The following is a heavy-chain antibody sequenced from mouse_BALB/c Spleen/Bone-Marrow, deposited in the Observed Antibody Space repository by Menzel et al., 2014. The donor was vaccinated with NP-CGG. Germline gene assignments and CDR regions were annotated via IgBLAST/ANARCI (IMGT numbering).Heavy chain of an antibody. CDR3: ARDDFDV. Sequence: VMLVESGPGLVSPSQSLSITCTVSGFSLTGYGVNWVRQPPGKGLEWLGMIWGDGGTDYNSALKSRLSISRDNAKSXVFLKMSSLQTDDTARYYCARDDFDVWGAGTTVTVSS. CDR2: IWGDGGT. J-gene: IGHJ1*01. CDR1: GFSLTGYG. V-gene: IGHV2-6-7*01.